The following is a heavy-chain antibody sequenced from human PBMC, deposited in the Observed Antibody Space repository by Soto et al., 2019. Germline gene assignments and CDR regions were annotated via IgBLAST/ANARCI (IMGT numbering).Heavy chain of an antibody. CDR1: GGSISRGDYY. J-gene: IGHJ5*02. D-gene: IGHD4-17*01. Sequence: SETLSLTCTVSGGSISRGDYYWSWIRQPPGKGLEWIGYIYYSGSTYYNPSLKSRVTISVDTSKNQFSLKLSSVTAADTAVYYCARGGRVGLLDPWGQGTLVTVSS. CDR2: IYYSGST. CDR3: ARGGRVGLLDP. V-gene: IGHV4-30-4*01.